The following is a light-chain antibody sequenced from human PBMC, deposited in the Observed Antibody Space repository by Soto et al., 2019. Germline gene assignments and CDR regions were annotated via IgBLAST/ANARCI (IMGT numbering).Light chain of an antibody. CDR1: QSVSNNY. J-gene: IGKJ1*01. V-gene: IGKV3-20*01. Sequence: MVLSQSRGTLSLAPGEDLSVRRMASQSVSNNYLAWYQQKPGQAPRLLIYGASNRATGIPDRFSGSGSGTDFTLTISRLEPEDFAVYYCRQYGSSGTFGQGTKVDIK. CDR2: GAS. CDR3: RQYGSSGT.